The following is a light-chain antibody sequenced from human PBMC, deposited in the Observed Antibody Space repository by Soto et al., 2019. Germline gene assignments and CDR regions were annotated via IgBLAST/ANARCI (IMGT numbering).Light chain of an antibody. CDR2: DAS. CDR3: QQRSNWT. V-gene: IGKV3-11*01. Sequence: EIVMTQSPATLSVSPGERATLSCRASQSVTTYLAWYRQNPGQAPRLLIYDASKRATGIPARFSGSGSGTDFTLTISSLEPEDFAVYYCQQRSNWTFGQGTKVDIK. CDR1: QSVTTY. J-gene: IGKJ1*01.